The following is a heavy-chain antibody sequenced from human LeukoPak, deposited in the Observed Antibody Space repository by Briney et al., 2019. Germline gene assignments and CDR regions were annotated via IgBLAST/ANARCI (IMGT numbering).Heavy chain of an antibody. J-gene: IGHJ4*02. CDR2: IYSSGST. D-gene: IGHD6-13*01. Sequence: SETLSLTCSVSVGSISSYYWSWIRQPAGKGLEGIGRIYSSGSTNYNPSLQSRVSMSVHTSKNQFSLKLSSVTAADPAVYYCARQIAAAGTAGFDYWGQGTLVTVSS. CDR1: VGSISSYY. CDR3: ARQIAAAGTAGFDY. V-gene: IGHV4-4*07.